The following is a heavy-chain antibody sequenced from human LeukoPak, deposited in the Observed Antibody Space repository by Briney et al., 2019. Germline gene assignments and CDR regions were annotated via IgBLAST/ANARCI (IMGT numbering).Heavy chain of an antibody. CDR3: SAVLGYWSVGSCDPSFDY. CDR1: GASISSSY. V-gene: IGHV4-59*01. D-gene: IGHD2-15*01. J-gene: IGHJ4*02. Sequence: PSETLSLTCTVSGASISSSYWTLIRQPPGKGLEWIGYIYYSGTTNYNPSLKSRVTISVDTSKNQFSLKLSSVTAADTAVYYYSAVLGYWSVGSCDPSFDYWGQGTLVTVSS. CDR2: IYYSGTT.